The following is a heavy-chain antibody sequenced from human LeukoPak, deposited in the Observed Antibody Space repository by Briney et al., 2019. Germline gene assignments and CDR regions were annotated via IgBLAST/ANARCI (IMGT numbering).Heavy chain of an antibody. V-gene: IGHV4-59*08. Sequence: PSETLSLTCTVSGGSISSYYWSWIRQPPGKGLEWIGYIYYRGSTNYNPSLKSRVTISVDTSKNQFSLKLSSVTAADTAVYYCARHEDYDRTELFDYWGQGTLVTVSS. CDR3: ARHEDYDRTELFDY. CDR2: IYYRGST. J-gene: IGHJ4*02. CDR1: GGSISSYY. D-gene: IGHD3-22*01.